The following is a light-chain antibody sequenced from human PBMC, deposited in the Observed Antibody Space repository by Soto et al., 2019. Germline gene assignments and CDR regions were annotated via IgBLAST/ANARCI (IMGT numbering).Light chain of an antibody. Sequence: SYELTQPLSVSVALGQMARITCGGNNIGSKNVHWYQQKPGQAPVVVIYRDTNRPSGIPERFSGSSSGNTATLTISRAQAGDEADYYCQVWDSSLVVFGGGTKLTVL. CDR1: NIGSKN. J-gene: IGLJ2*01. CDR3: QVWDSSLVV. CDR2: RDT. V-gene: IGLV3-9*01.